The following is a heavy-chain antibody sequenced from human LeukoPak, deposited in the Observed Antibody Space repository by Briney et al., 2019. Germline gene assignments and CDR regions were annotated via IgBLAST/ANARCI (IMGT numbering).Heavy chain of an antibody. D-gene: IGHD3-22*01. Sequence: WGSLRLSCAASGFTVSNNYMNWVRQAPGKGLEWVSVIYSDGSTYYADSVKGRCTISRDKSKKTLYLQVNGVRAEDTAVYYCGRLSYDSGGSAQILGYFHHWGQGTLVTVSS. J-gene: IGHJ1*01. CDR2: IYSDGST. CDR3: GRLSYDSGGSAQILGYFHH. V-gene: IGHV3-66*01. CDR1: GFTVSNNY.